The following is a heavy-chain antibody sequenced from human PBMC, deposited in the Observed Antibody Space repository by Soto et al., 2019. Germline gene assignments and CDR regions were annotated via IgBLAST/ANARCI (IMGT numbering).Heavy chain of an antibody. Sequence: QVQLQESGPGLVKPSETLSLTCTVSGGSISSYYWSWIRQPPGKGLEWIGYIYYSGRTNYNPSLKRRVPXSXAXXTNQFSLKLSSVTAADTAVYYCARGYCSSTICYIWDNWFDPWGQGTLVTVSS. V-gene: IGHV4-59*01. CDR3: ARGYCSSTICYIWDNWFDP. CDR1: GGSISSYY. J-gene: IGHJ5*02. CDR2: IYYSGRT. D-gene: IGHD2-2*02.